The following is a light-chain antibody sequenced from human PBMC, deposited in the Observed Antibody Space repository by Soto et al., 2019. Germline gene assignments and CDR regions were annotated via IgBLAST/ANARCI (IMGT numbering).Light chain of an antibody. Sequence: DIVVAQSPGTLSLSPGERATLSCRASQSVSSNYLAWYQQKPGQAPRLLIYGASSRATGIPDRFSGSGSGTDFTLTISRLEPEDFVVYYCQQYGSSPWTFGQGTKVEI. J-gene: IGKJ1*01. CDR1: QSVSSNY. CDR3: QQYGSSPWT. CDR2: GAS. V-gene: IGKV3-20*01.